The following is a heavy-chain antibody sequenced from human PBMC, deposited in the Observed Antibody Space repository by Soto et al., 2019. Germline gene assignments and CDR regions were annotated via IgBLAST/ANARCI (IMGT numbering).Heavy chain of an antibody. CDR3: ARPDEGSYSSNHHYYYALDV. D-gene: IGHD3-16*01. CDR2: IVPIFDIT. Sequence: VQLLQSGAEVKKSGSSVKVSCKVSGGIFRRYAISWVRQAPGQGLEWLGGIVPIFDITNYAQKFQGRVTITADESTSTAYMDLTSLRSEDTAVYYCARPDEGSYSSNHHYYYALDVWGQGTTVTVSS. J-gene: IGHJ6*02. V-gene: IGHV1-69*01. CDR1: GGIFRRYA.